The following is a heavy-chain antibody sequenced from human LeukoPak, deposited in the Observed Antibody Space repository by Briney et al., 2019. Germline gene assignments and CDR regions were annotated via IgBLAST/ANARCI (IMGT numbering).Heavy chain of an antibody. D-gene: IGHD1-1*01. CDR2: ISSSGSTI. J-gene: IGHJ6*02. CDR1: GFTFSDYY. Sequence: PGGSLRLSCAASGFTFSDYYMSWIRQAPGKGLEWVSYISSSGSTIYYADSVKGRFTISRDNAKNSLYLQMNSLRAEDTAVYYCASGGSYNYYYYYGMDVWGQGTTVTVSS. CDR3: ASGGSYNYYYYYGMDV. V-gene: IGHV3-11*01.